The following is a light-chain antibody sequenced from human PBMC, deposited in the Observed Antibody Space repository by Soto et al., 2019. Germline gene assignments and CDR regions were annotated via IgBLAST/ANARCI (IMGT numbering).Light chain of an antibody. V-gene: IGKV3-15*01. CDR2: GAS. J-gene: IGKJ1*01. CDR1: QSINTN. Sequence: ETVMTQPPATLSVSPGERATFSCRASQSINTNLAWFQLKPGQAPRLLIYGASIRAAGIPARFSGSGSGTEFSLTISSLQSEDFGVFFCQQYDQWWTFGQGTKVEVK. CDR3: QQYDQWWT.